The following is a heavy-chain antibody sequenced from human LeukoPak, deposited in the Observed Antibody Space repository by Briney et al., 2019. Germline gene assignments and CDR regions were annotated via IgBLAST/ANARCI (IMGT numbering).Heavy chain of an antibody. CDR2: IYYSGGT. D-gene: IGHD6-19*01. CDR1: GGSISSYY. Sequence: PSETLSLTCTVSGGSISSYYWSWIRQPPGKGLEWIGYIYYSGGTNYNPSLKSRVTISVDTSKNQFSLKLSSVTAADTAVYYCARGGAVAGYFDYWGQGTLVTVSS. J-gene: IGHJ4*02. V-gene: IGHV4-59*01. CDR3: ARGGAVAGYFDY.